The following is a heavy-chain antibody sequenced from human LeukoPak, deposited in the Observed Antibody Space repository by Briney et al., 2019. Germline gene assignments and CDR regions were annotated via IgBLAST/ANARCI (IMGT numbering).Heavy chain of an antibody. CDR3: ARGAAYYDILTGYFEY. CDR2: ITSGTRT. J-gene: IGHJ4*02. Sequence: GGSLRLSCAASGFTFSSHGMNWVRQAPGKGLEWVSGITSGTRTYYADSVKGRFAISRDNSKNTMYLQMNSLRAEDTAVYYCARGAAYYDILTGYFEYWGQGTLVTVSS. V-gene: IGHV3-23*01. D-gene: IGHD3-9*01. CDR1: GFTFSSHG.